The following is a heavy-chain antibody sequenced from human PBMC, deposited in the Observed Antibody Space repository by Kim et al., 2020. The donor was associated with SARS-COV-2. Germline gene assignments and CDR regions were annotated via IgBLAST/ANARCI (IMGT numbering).Heavy chain of an antibody. CDR1: GFTFSSYE. J-gene: IGHJ4*02. Sequence: GGSLRLSCAASGFTFSSYEMNWVRQAPGKGLEWVSYISSSGSTIYYADSVKGRFTISRDNAKNSLYLQMNSLRAEDTAVYYCARDSFYRGWFGDPPSFDYWGQGTLVTVSS. V-gene: IGHV3-48*03. CDR3: ARDSFYRGWFGDPPSFDY. CDR2: ISSSGSTI. D-gene: IGHD3-10*01.